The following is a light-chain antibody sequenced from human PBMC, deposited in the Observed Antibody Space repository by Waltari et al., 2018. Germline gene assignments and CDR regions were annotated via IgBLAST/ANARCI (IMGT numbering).Light chain of an antibody. CDR2: KDT. CDR3: QSTEYGGRYWV. V-gene: IGLV3-25*03. J-gene: IGLJ3*02. Sequence: SHELTLPSSVSGSPRQTSTITCAGDTLLKKHVYCYPEKPGQAPLLEVYKDTERPSGIAERFTGSKSGARVTLSIRGVQAEDEADYHYQSTEYGGRYWVFGGGTKLTGL. CDR1: TLLKKH.